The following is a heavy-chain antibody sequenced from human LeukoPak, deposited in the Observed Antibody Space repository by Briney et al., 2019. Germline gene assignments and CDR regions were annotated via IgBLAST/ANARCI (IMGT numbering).Heavy chain of an antibody. Sequence: PGGSLRLSCAASGFTFSSYAMHWVRQAPGKGLEWVAVISYDGSNKYYADSVKGRFTISRDNSKNTLYLQMNSLRAEDTAVYYCARAPEIDSSGRSHSDGFDIWGQGTMVTVSS. V-gene: IGHV3-30-3*01. D-gene: IGHD3-22*01. CDR3: ARAPEIDSSGRSHSDGFDI. J-gene: IGHJ3*02. CDR1: GFTFSSYA. CDR2: ISYDGSNK.